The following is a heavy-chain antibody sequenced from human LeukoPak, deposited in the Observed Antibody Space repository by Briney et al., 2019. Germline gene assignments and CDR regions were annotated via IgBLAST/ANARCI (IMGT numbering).Heavy chain of an antibody. V-gene: IGHV3-72*01. CDR2: TRNKANSYTT. CDR1: GFTFSDHY. J-gene: IGHJ6*04. CDR3: ARGYCSRTSRYREYFYGMDV. D-gene: IGHD2-2*01. Sequence: PGGSLRLSCAASGFTFSDHYMDWVRQAPGKGLEWVGRTRNKANSYTTEYAASVKGRFTVSRDDSKSSLYLEMNSLKTEDTAVYYCARGYCSRTSRYREYFYGMDVWGKGTTVTVSS.